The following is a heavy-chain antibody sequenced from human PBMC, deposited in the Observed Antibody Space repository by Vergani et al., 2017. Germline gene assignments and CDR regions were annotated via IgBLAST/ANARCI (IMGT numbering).Heavy chain of an antibody. V-gene: IGHV3-30*02. Sequence: QVQLVESGGGVVQRGGSLRLSCATSGFTLSHYDMQWIRQGPGKGLEFVAFIQFDGSNQYYADSVKGRFTLSRDFSKNTLYLQMNSLRTDDTATCYCAKHFRGWGIDYWGQGTQVIVSS. D-gene: IGHD3-16*01. CDR2: IQFDGSNQ. J-gene: IGHJ4*02. CDR1: GFTLSHYD. CDR3: AKHFRGWGIDY.